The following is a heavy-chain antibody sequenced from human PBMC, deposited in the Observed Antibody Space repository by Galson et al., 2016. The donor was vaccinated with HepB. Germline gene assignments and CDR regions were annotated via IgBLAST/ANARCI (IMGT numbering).Heavy chain of an antibody. J-gene: IGHJ4*02. CDR3: STVVTSYYHEGGH. D-gene: IGHD3-22*01. CDR2: IKSKTEGGTT. CDR1: GFTFSNAW. V-gene: IGHV3-15*01. Sequence: SLRLSCAASGFTFSNAWMNWVRQAPGKGLEWVGRIKSKTEGGTTDYAAPVKGRFIISRDDSKNTVYLQMNSLKTDDTAVYFCSTVVTSYYHEGGHWGQGTLVTVSS.